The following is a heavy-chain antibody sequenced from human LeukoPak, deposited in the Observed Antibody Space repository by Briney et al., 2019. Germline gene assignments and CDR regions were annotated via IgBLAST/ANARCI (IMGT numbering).Heavy chain of an antibody. CDR2: IYYGGST. J-gene: IGHJ4*02. CDR1: GGSISSYY. D-gene: IGHD6-19*01. CDR3: ARERGEEYSSGWYKTNFFDT. V-gene: IGHV4-59*12. Sequence: SETLSLTCTVSGGSISSYYWGWIRQPPGKGLEWIGYIYYGGSTNYNPSLKSRVTISVDTSKNQFSLKLSSVTAADTALYYCARERGEEYSSGWYKTNFFDTWGQGTRVTVSS.